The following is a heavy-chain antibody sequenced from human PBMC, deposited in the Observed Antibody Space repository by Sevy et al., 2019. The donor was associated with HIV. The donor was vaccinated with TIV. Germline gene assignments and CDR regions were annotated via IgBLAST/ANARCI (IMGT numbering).Heavy chain of an antibody. CDR1: GFTFRNYD. Sequence: GGSLRLSCAASGFTFRNYDMHWVRQAPGKGLEWISFIRYDGSHKSYAESVKGRFTISRENSKNTLDLHMNSLRPEDTAVDFCAKDAPSRFDYWGQGALVTVSS. J-gene: IGHJ4*02. CDR3: AKDAPSRFDY. CDR2: IRYDGSHK. V-gene: IGHV3-30*02.